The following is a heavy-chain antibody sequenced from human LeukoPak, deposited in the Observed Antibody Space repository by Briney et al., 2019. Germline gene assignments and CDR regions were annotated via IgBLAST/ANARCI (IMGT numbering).Heavy chain of an antibody. CDR3: ARGLGPGYCSGGSCPYSPDY. Sequence: GGSLRLSCAASGFTVSSNYMTWVRQAPGKGPEWVSVIYSGGSTYYADSVKGRFTISRDNSKNTIYLQMNSLRAEDTAVYYCARGLGPGYCSGGSCPYSPDYWGQGTLVTVSS. J-gene: IGHJ4*02. CDR1: GFTVSSNY. V-gene: IGHV3-53*01. D-gene: IGHD2-15*01. CDR2: IYSGGST.